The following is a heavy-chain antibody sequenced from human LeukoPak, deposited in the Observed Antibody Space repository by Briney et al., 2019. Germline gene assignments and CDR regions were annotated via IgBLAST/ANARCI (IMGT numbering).Heavy chain of an antibody. J-gene: IGHJ3*02. CDR1: GFTFSSYG. CDR2: ISYDGSNK. CDR3: AKGGTDALDI. V-gene: IGHV3-30*18. Sequence: GGSLRLPCAASGFTFSSYGMHWVRQAPGKGLEWVAVISYDGSNKYYADSMKGRFTISRDNSKNTLYLQMNSLRAEDTAVYYCAKGGTDALDIWGQGTMVTVSS.